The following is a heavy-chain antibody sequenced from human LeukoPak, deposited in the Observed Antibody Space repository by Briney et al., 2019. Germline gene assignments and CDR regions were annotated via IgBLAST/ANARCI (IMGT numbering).Heavy chain of an antibody. CDR1: GFTFSSYN. J-gene: IGHJ4*02. CDR2: ISSSSSYI. Sequence: GGSLRLSCAASGFTFSSYNMNWVRQAPGKGLEWVSSISSSSSYIYYADSVKGRFTISRDNAKNSLYLQMNSLRAEDTAVYYCARVPGGRLAVAAHFDYWGQGTLVTVSS. V-gene: IGHV3-21*01. D-gene: IGHD6-19*01. CDR3: ARVPGGRLAVAAHFDY.